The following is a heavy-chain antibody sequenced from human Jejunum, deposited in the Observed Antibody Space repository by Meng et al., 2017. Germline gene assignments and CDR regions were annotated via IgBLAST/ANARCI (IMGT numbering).Heavy chain of an antibody. V-gene: IGHV3-74*01. CDR3: VRASGSYYFDY. CDR2: VNSDGSTT. D-gene: IGHD1-26*01. J-gene: IGHJ4*02. CDR1: GFTFSSYW. Sequence: EVQLVESGGGLVQPGGSLRLSCAASGFTFSSYWMHWFRQAPGKGLVWVSRVNSDGSTTSYADSVKGRFTISRDNAKNTLYLQMNSLRVEDTAVYYCVRASGSYYFDYWGQGTLVTVSS.